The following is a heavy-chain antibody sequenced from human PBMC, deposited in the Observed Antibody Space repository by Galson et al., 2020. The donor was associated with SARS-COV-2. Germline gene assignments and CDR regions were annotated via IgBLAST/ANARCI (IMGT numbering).Heavy chain of an antibody. D-gene: IGHD3-22*01. CDR3: ARLGLVPFHTQTTNYYDSNGYYYDAFDI. V-gene: IGHV2-70*11. CDR1: GFSLSTSGMC. J-gene: IGHJ3*02. CDR2: IDWDDDK. Sequence: SGPTLVKPTQTLTLTCTFSGFSLSTSGMCVSWIRQPPGKALEWLARIDWDDDKYYSTSLKTRLTISKDTSKNQVVLTMTNMDPVDTATYYMARLGLVPFHTQTTNYYDSNGYYYDAFDIWGQGTMVTVSS.